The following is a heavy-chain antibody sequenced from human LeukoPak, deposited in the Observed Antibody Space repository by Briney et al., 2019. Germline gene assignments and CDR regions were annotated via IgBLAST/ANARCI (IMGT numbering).Heavy chain of an antibody. J-gene: IGHJ4*02. CDR1: GFTFDDYG. CDR3: ARVDQQLSFSDYFDN. D-gene: IGHD6-13*01. V-gene: IGHV3-20*04. CDR2: INWNGGST. Sequence: RSGGSLRLSCAASGFTFDDYGMSWVRHAPGKGLEWVSGINWNGGSTGYADSVEGRFTISRDNAKNSLYLQMNSLRAEDTALYYCARVDQQLSFSDYFDNWGQGTLVTVSS.